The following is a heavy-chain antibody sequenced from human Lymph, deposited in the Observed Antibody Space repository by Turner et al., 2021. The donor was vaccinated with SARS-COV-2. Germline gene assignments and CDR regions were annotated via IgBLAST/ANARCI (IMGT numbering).Heavy chain of an antibody. J-gene: IGHJ4*02. D-gene: IGHD3-22*01. CDR3: AKGVRGAMIVVVIPYFDY. Sequence: EVQLLESWGGLVQPGGSLGLHWSASRLRFSSYAMSWVCQAPGKGLEWVSAMSGSGGDTYYADSVKGWFTISRDNSKNTLYLQMNSLRAEDTAVYYGAKGVRGAMIVVVIPYFDYWGQGTLVTVSS. V-gene: IGHV3-23*01. CDR2: MSGSGGDT. CDR1: RLRFSSYA.